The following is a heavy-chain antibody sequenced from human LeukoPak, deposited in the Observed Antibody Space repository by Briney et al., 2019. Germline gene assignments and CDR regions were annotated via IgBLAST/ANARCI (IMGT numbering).Heavy chain of an antibody. V-gene: IGHV3-23*01. D-gene: IGHD1-1*01. CDR1: GFTFSSYA. Sequence: GGSLRLSCAVSGFTFSSYAMSWVRQAPGKGLEWVSGISASGGSTYYADYVKGRFTISRDNSKNSLFVQMNSLRAEDTAVYFCAKSRSGSANWALQIFDNWGQGTLVTVSS. CDR2: ISASGGST. J-gene: IGHJ4*02. CDR3: AKSRSGSANWALQIFDN.